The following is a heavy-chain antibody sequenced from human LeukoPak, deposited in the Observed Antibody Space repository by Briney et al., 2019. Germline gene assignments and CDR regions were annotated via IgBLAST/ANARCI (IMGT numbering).Heavy chain of an antibody. Sequence: PGGSLRLSCAASGFTFSNFPMSWVRQAPGKGLEWVSGISAGGGSTYYADSVKGRFTISRDNSKNTLYLQMNSLRAEDTAVYYCAKSGDSSRTYNWFGPWGQGTLVTVSS. J-gene: IGHJ5*02. CDR3: AKSGDSSRTYNWFGP. CDR2: ISAGGGST. V-gene: IGHV3-23*01. CDR1: GFTFSNFP. D-gene: IGHD2-21*02.